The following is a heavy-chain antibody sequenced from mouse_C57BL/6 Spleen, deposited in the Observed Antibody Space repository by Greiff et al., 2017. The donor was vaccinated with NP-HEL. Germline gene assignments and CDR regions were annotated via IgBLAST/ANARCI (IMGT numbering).Heavy chain of an antibody. D-gene: IGHD1-1*01. CDR1: GYTFTSYW. CDR3: ARAGTGVAGAMDD. V-gene: IGHV1-7*01. J-gene: IGHJ4*01. Sequence: VKLQESGAELAKPGASVKLSCKASGYTFTSYWMHWVKQRPGQGLEWIGYINPSSGYTKYNQKFKDKATLTADTSSSTAYMQLSSLTYEDAAVYYCARAGTGVAGAMDDWGQGTSVTVAS. CDR2: INPSSGYT.